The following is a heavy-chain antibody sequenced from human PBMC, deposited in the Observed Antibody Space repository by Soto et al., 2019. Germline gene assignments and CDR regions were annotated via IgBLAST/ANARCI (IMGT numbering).Heavy chain of an antibody. CDR1: GGSIGSYY. CDR3: ARQTMVRGVIITYSFDP. J-gene: IGHJ5*02. Sequence: SETLSLTCTVSGGSIGSYYGSWIRQPPGKGLEWIGYNYYSGSTNYNPSLKSRVTISVDTSKNQFSLKLSSVTAADTAVYYCARQTMVRGVIITYSFDPWGQGTLVTVSS. V-gene: IGHV4-59*08. D-gene: IGHD3-10*01. CDR2: NYYSGST.